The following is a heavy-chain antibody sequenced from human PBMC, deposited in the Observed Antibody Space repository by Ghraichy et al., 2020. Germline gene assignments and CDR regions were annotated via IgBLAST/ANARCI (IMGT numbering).Heavy chain of an antibody. CDR3: VKDPGHPYSNYYMDV. D-gene: IGHD4-11*01. J-gene: IGHJ6*03. V-gene: IGHV3-23*01. CDR1: GFSFSTYA. Sequence: GESLNISCVASGFSFSTYAMTWVRQTPGKGLEWVSTISYSGLSTFYADSVKGRFTISRDNSKNTLYLQMNSLIVEDTALYYCVKDPGHPYSNYYMDVWGKGTTVTVSS. CDR2: ISYSGLST.